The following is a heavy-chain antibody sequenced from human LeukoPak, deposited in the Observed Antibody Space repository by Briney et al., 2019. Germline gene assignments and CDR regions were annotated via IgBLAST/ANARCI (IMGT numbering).Heavy chain of an antibody. J-gene: IGHJ4*02. D-gene: IGHD6-13*01. CDR2: MSRNSDYA. V-gene: IGHV1-8*01. CDR1: GYTFTSYD. Sequence: ASVKVSXKASGYTFTSYDINWVRQATGQGLEWMGGMSRNSDYAGYAQKFQGRVTMTRNTSISTAYMELSSLRSDDTAMYFCARGVAAGYDYWGQGTLVTVSS. CDR3: ARGVAAGYDY.